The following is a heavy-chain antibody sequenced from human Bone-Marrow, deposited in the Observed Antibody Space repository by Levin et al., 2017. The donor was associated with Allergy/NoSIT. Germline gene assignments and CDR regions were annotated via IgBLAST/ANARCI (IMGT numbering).Heavy chain of an antibody. CDR3: ARDQKNWEYYYGMDV. CDR1: GFTVSSND. V-gene: IGHV3-53*01. D-gene: IGHD7-27*01. J-gene: IGHJ6*02. CDR2: IYSGGST. Sequence: PGGSLRLSCAASGFTVSSNDMSWVRQAPGKGLEWVSVIYSGGSTYYADSVKGRFTISRDNSKNTLYLQMNSLRAEDTAVYYCARDQKNWEYYYGMDVWGQGTTVTVSS.